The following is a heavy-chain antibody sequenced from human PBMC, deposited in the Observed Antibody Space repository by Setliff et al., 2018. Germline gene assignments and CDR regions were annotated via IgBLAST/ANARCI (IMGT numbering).Heavy chain of an antibody. V-gene: IGHV3-21*04. CDR3: AKTYIVATVWGDKAFDY. Sequence: GGSLRLSCAASGFSFSTYTMNWVRQAPGGGLEWVSSISIRSDYIRYADSVKGRVTISRDNSKNTVYLQLNSLRAEDAAVYYCAKTYIVATVWGDKAFDYWGQGTLVTVSS. D-gene: IGHD3-16*01. CDR1: GFSFSTYT. CDR2: ISIRSDYI. J-gene: IGHJ4*02.